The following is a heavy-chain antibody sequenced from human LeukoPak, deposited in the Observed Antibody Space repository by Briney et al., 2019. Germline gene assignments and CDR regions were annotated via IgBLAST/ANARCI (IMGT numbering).Heavy chain of an antibody. D-gene: IGHD1-26*01. V-gene: IGHV3-21*01. J-gene: IGHJ6*03. CDR2: ISSSSRYI. Sequence: GGSLRLSCAASGFTFSSYSMNWVRQAPGKGLEWVSSISSSSRYIYYADSLKGRFTISRDNAKNSLYLQMNSLRAEDTAVYYCAKAGNLGGSNYLYYYYYMDVWGKGTTVTISS. CDR1: GFTFSSYS. CDR3: AKAGNLGGSNYLYYYYYMDV.